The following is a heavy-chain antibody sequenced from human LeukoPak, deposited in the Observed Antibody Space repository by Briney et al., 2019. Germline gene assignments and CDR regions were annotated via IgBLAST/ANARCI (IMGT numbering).Heavy chain of an antibody. CDR3: ARGVSYYDSSGYYNEYFQH. CDR1: GGSISSYY. V-gene: IGHV4-59*08. J-gene: IGHJ1*01. CDR2: IYYSGST. D-gene: IGHD3-22*01. Sequence: SETLSLTCTVSGGSISSYYWSWIRQPPGKGLEWIGSIYYSGSTNYNPSLKSQVTISVDTSKNQFSLKLSSVPAADTGVYYCARGVSYYDSSGYYNEYFQHWGQGTLVTVSS.